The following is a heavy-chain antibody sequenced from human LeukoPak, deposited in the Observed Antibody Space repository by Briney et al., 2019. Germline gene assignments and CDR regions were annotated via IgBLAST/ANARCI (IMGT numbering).Heavy chain of an antibody. V-gene: IGHV1-46*01. D-gene: IGHD5-18*01. CDR2: INPRGGST. J-gene: IGHJ4*02. Sequence: ASVKVSCKASGYTFTRYNMHWVRQAPGQGLEWMGIINPRGGSTSYAQKLQGRVTMTRDTSTSTVYMELSSLRSEDTAVYYCARDWAETAVAYTEYWGQGTLVTVSS. CDR1: GYTFTRYN. CDR3: ARDWAETAVAYTEY.